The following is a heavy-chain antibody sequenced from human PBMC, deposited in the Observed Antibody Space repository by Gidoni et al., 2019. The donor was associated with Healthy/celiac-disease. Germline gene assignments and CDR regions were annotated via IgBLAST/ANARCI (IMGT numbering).Heavy chain of an antibody. CDR3: ARDIDYGDYAVDY. V-gene: IGHV3-33*01. J-gene: IGHJ4*02. CDR1: GFTFSSYG. Sequence: QVQLVESGGGVVQPGRSLRLSCAASGFTFSSYGMHWVRQAPGKGLEWVAVIWYDGSNKYYADSVKGRFTISRDNSKNTLYLQMNSLRAEDTAVYYCARDIDYGDYAVDYWGQGTLVTVSS. D-gene: IGHD4-17*01. CDR2: IWYDGSNK.